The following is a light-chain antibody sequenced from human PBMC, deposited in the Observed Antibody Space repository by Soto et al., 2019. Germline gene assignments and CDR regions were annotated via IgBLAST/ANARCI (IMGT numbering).Light chain of an antibody. CDR3: HQYGSSPAT. J-gene: IGKJ1*01. Sequence: MVLMPSPGTLSLSPGERATLSCRASQSVSSSFLAWYQQKPGQAPRLLIYGASSRATGIPDRFSGSGSGTDFTLTISRLEPEDFAVYYCHQYGSSPATFGQWTKVDIK. CDR1: QSVSSSF. CDR2: GAS. V-gene: IGKV3-20*01.